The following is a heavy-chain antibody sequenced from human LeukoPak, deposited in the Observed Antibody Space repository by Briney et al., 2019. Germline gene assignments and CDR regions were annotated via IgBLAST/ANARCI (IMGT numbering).Heavy chain of an antibody. J-gene: IGHJ4*02. CDR1: GFTFSSYG. Sequence: GGSLRLSCAASGFTFSSYGMHWVRQAPGKGLEWVAVISYDGSNKYYADSVKGRFTISRDNAMKSLYLQMNSLRAEDTALYYCARRDYYGSGSPDFWGQGTLVTVSS. D-gene: IGHD3-10*01. CDR3: ARRDYYGSGSPDF. CDR2: ISYDGSNK. V-gene: IGHV3-30*03.